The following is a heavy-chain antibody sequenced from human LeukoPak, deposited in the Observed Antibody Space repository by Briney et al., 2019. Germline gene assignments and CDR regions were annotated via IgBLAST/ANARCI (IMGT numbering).Heavy chain of an antibody. CDR1: GFTFSTYA. CDR2: ISGDGYNT. V-gene: IGHV3-64D*06. CDR3: VKAAGSWYGYFDY. J-gene: IGHJ4*02. D-gene: IGHD6-13*01. Sequence: GGSLRLSCSASGFTFSTYAIHWVRQAPGKGLEYVSTISGDGYNTNYADSVKGRFTISRDNSKNTLYLQMSSLRPEDTAVYYCVKAAGSWYGYFDYWGQGTLVIVSS.